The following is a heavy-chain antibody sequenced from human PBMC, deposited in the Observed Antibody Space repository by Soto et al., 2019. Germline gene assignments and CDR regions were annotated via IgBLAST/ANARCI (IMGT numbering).Heavy chain of an antibody. Sequence: QVQLVQSGAEVKKPGSSVKVSCKASGGTFSSYAISWVRQAPGQGLEWMGRIIPIFGTANYAQKFQGRVTITADEFTSTAYLELSSLRSEDTAVYYCALHYGSGSNYYYYGMDVWGQGTTVTVSS. D-gene: IGHD3-10*01. CDR2: IIPIFGTA. CDR3: ALHYGSGSNYYYYGMDV. CDR1: GGTFSSYA. V-gene: IGHV1-69*15. J-gene: IGHJ6*02.